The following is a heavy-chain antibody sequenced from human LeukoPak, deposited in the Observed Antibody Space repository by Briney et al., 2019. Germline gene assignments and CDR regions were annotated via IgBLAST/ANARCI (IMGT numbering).Heavy chain of an antibody. J-gene: IGHJ4*02. V-gene: IGHV4-39*07. Sequence: PSETLSLTCTVSGGSIRSSSYYWGWIRQPPGKGLEWIGRIYSTGSTNYNPSLKSRVTMSVDTSKNQFSLRLRSVTAADTAVYYCARQIASAGTAGFDFWGQGALVTVSS. CDR2: IYSTGST. CDR1: GGSIRSSSYY. D-gene: IGHD6-13*01. CDR3: ARQIASAGTAGFDF.